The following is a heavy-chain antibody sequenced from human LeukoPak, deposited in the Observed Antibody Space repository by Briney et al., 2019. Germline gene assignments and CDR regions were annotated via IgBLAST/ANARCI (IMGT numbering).Heavy chain of an antibody. Sequence: GGSLRLSCAASGLTFSSYAMHWVRQAPGKGLEWVAVISYDGSNKYYADSVKGRFTISRDNSKNTLYLQMNSLRAEDTAVYYCARERWELPNDAFDIWGQGTMVTVSS. J-gene: IGHJ3*02. D-gene: IGHD1-26*01. CDR2: ISYDGSNK. CDR3: ARERWELPNDAFDI. CDR1: GLTFSSYA. V-gene: IGHV3-30*04.